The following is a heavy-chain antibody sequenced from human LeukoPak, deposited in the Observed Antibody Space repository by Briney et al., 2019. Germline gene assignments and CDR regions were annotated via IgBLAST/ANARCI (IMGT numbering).Heavy chain of an antibody. Sequence: PSETLSLTCTVSGGSISNYYWSWIRQPPGKGLEWIGYIYYSGSTNYNPSLKSRVTISVDTSKNQFSLKLSSVTAADTAVYYCARVGSGTTGAYYYYGMDVWGKGTTVTVSS. D-gene: IGHD1-1*01. CDR3: ARVGSGTTGAYYYYGMDV. CDR2: IYYSGST. V-gene: IGHV4-59*01. CDR1: GGSISNYY. J-gene: IGHJ6*04.